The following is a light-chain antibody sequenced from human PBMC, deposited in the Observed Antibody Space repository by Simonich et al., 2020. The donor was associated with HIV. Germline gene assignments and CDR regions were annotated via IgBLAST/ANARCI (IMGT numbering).Light chain of an antibody. V-gene: IGKV4-1*01. J-gene: IGKJ3*01. CDR2: WAS. Sequence: DIVMTQSPDSLAVSLGERATINCRSSQSVLYSSSDKNYLAWYQQKPGQPPKLLFYWASTRESGVPDRFSGSGSGTEFALTISSLQAEDVAVYYCQQYYSTPFTFGPGTKVDIK. CDR3: QQYYSTPFT. CDR1: QSVLYSSSDKNY.